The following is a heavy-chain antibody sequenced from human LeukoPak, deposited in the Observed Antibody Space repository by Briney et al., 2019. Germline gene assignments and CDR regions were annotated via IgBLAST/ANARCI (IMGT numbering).Heavy chain of an antibody. J-gene: IGHJ6*03. CDR1: GESFGDHY. D-gene: IGHD3-3*01. CDR2: IYYSGST. CDR3: AREDYDFWSGYNGDYYYYMDV. Sequence: SETLSLTCAVYGESFGDHYWTWIRQPPGKGLEWIGYIYYSGSTNYNPSLKSRVTISVDTSKNQFSLKLSSVTAADTAVYYCAREDYDFWSGYNGDYYYYMDVWGKGTTVTVSS. V-gene: IGHV4-59*11.